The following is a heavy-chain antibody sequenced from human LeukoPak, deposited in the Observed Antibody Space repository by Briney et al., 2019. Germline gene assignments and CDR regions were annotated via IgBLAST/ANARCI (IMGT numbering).Heavy chain of an antibody. CDR2: IIPIFGTA. J-gene: IGHJ4*02. CDR1: GGTFSSYA. CDR3: ARDYSAMVQPDY. D-gene: IGHD5-18*01. V-gene: IGHV1-69*06. Sequence: SVKVSCKASGGTFSSYAISWVRQAPGQGLEWMGGIIPIFGTANYAQKFQGRVTITADKSTSTAYMELSSLRSEDTAVYYCARDYSAMVQPDYWGQGTLVTVSS.